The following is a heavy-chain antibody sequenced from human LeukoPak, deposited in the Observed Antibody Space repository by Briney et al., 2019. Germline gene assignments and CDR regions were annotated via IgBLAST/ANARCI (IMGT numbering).Heavy chain of an antibody. Sequence: ASVTVSYKVSVYTLTELSMHWVRQAPGKGGEGMGGFDPEDGETIYAQKFQGRVTMTKDTSTDTAYMELSSLRSEDTAVYYCATVIQVGATYVFYFDYWGQGTLVTVSS. V-gene: IGHV1-24*01. CDR3: ATVIQVGATYVFYFDY. D-gene: IGHD1-26*01. CDR2: FDPEDGET. CDR1: VYTLTELS. J-gene: IGHJ4*02.